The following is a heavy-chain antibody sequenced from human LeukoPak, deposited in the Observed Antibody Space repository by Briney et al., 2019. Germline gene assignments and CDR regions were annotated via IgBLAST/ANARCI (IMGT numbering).Heavy chain of an antibody. D-gene: IGHD6-19*01. V-gene: IGHV1-18*01. CDR2: ISPYNGNT. J-gene: IGHJ3*02. CDR3: ARDSTSGWYSSGNDAFDI. Sequence: ASVKVSCKASGYTFTNYGLNWVRQAPGQGLEWMGWISPYNGNTDYAQKLQGRLSMTTDTSTSTASMELRSLTSDDTALYYCARDSTSGWYSSGNDAFDIWGQGTMATVSS. CDR1: GYTFTNYG.